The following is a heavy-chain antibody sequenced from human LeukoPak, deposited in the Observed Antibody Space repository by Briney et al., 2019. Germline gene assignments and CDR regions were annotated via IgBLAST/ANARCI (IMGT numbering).Heavy chain of an antibody. CDR1: GGSISSYY. V-gene: IGHV4-59*01. Sequence: SETLSLTCTVSGGSISSYYWSWVRQPPGKGLEWIGYIYYSGSTNYNPSLKSRVTISVDTSKNQFSLKLSSVTAADTAVYYCAIEAVEMGRTFDYWGQGTLVTVSS. J-gene: IGHJ4*02. D-gene: IGHD5-24*01. CDR3: AIEAVEMGRTFDY. CDR2: IYYSGST.